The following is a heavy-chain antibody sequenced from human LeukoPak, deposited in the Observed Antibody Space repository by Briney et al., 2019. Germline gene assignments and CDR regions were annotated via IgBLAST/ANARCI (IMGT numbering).Heavy chain of an antibody. D-gene: IGHD4-17*01. V-gene: IGHV3-53*01. CDR2: IYSGGST. CDR3: ARGRGYDYGDYEAFDY. CDR1: EFTVSRNY. J-gene: IGHJ4*02. Sequence: PGGSLRLSCTASEFTVSRNYMSWVRQAPGKGLEWVSVIYSGGSTYYSDSVKGRFTISRDNSKNTLYLQMNSLRAEDTAVYYCARGRGYDYGDYEAFDYWGQGTLVTVSS.